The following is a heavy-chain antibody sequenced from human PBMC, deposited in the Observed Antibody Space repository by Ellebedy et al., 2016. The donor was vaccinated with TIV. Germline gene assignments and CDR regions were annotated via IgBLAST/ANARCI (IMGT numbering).Heavy chain of an antibody. CDR3: ARGLITMVRGVRFDP. CDR2: INHSGST. J-gene: IGHJ5*02. D-gene: IGHD3-10*01. CDR1: GGSFSGYY. Sequence: SETLSLXCAVYGGSFSGYYWSWIRQPPGKGLEWIGEINHSGSTNYNPSLKSRVTISVDTSKNQFSLKLSSVTAADTAVYYCARGLITMVRGVRFDPWGQGTLVTVSS. V-gene: IGHV4-34*01.